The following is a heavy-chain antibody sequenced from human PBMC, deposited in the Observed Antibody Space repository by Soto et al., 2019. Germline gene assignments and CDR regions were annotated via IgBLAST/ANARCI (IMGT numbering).Heavy chain of an antibody. J-gene: IGHJ6*02. CDR1: GGSISSSSYY. Sequence: SETLSLTCTVSGGSISSSSYYWGWIRQPPGKGLEWIGSIYYSGSTYYNPSLKSRVTISVDTSKNQFSLKLSSVTAADTAVYYCARHPSGRVVTASYYYYYGMDVWGQGTTVTVSS. CDR2: IYYSGST. V-gene: IGHV4-39*01. CDR3: ARHPSGRVVTASYYYYYGMDV. D-gene: IGHD2-21*02.